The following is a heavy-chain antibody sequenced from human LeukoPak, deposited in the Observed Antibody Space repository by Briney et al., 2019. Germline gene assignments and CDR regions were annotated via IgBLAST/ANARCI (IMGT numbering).Heavy chain of an antibody. J-gene: IGHJ3*02. CDR2: ISNSGTT. D-gene: IGHD2-21*02. Sequence: PSETLSLTCAVSGDSVTSGGCFWTWIRQHPGKGLEWIGSISNSGTTSYNPSLKSRVSISLDTSNNHFSLRLGSVTAADTAVYFCARDVVMTSSPDAFDIWGQGTMVTVSS. CDR1: GDSVTSGGCF. CDR3: ARDVVMTSSPDAFDI. V-gene: IGHV4-31*11.